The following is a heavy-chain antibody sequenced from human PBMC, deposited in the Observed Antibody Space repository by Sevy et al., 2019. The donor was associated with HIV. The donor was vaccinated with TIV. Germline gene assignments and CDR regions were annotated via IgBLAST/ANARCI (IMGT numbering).Heavy chain of an antibody. CDR2: IIPIFSTA. D-gene: IGHD4-4*01. CDR3: ARGRNLYYYDYMDF. CDR1: GGTFSSYA. J-gene: IGHJ6*03. V-gene: IGHV1-69*06. Sequence: ASVKVSCKASGGTFSSYAISWVRQAPGQGLEWMGGIIPIFSTANYTQKFQGRVTITADKSTSTAYMELSSLRSEDMAVYYCARGRNLYYYDYMDFWGKGTTVTVSS.